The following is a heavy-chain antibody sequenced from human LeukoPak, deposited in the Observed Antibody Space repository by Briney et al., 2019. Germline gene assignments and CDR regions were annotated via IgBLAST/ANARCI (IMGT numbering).Heavy chain of an antibody. CDR1: GFTFDDYA. J-gene: IGHJ4*02. Sequence: PGGSLRLSYAASGFTFDDYAMHWVRQAPGKGLEWIGSMYHNGKTFISPSLKSRAAILLDTSKNQFSLMLNSVTAADTAVYYCSREVLGTTAYIYWGQGILVTVSS. V-gene: IGHV4-38-2*02. CDR2: MYHNGKT. CDR3: SREVLGTTAYIY. D-gene: IGHD1-7*01.